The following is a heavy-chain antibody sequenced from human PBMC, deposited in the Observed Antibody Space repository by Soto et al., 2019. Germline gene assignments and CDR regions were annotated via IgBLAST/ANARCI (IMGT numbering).Heavy chain of an antibody. J-gene: IGHJ5*02. CDR3: ARDYMVRGVMRWFDP. CDR2: IYYSGST. CDR1: GGSISSNSYF. Sequence: SETLSLTCTVSGGSISSNSYFWGWIRQPPGKGLEWIGTIYYSGSTYYNPSLKSRVTISVDTSKNQFSLKLSSVTAADTAVYYCARDYMVRGVMRWFDPWGQGTLVTVSS. D-gene: IGHD3-10*01. V-gene: IGHV4-39*02.